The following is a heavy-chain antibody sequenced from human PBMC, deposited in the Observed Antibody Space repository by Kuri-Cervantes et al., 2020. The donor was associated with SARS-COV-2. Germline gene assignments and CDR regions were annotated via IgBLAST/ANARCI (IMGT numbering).Heavy chain of an antibody. CDR1: GDSMTDYHY. V-gene: IGHV4-4*07. CDR2: VYNTGST. Sequence: SETLSLTCNVPGDSMTDYHYWSWIRQSVGRGLEWIGRVYNTGSTAYSPSLKSRVTISVDTSKNQFSLKLSSVTAADTAVYYCARHALSSSVRGGGEHYYYYGMDVWGQGTTVTDSS. CDR3: ARHALSSSVRGGGEHYYYYGMDV. D-gene: IGHD3-10*01. J-gene: IGHJ6*02.